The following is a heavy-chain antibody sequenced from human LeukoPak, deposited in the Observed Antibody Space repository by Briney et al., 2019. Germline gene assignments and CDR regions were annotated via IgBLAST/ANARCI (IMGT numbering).Heavy chain of an antibody. CDR2: FDPEDGET. CDR1: GYTLTELS. V-gene: IGHV1-24*01. Sequence: GASVKVSCKVSGYTLTELSMHWVRQAPGKGLEWMGGFDPEDGETFYSQKFQDRVTMTEDTSTDTAYMELNSLRSEDTAIYYCARGSGETGGYYYVYWGRGTPVTVSS. J-gene: IGHJ4*02. D-gene: IGHD3-22*01. CDR3: ARGSGETGGYYYVY.